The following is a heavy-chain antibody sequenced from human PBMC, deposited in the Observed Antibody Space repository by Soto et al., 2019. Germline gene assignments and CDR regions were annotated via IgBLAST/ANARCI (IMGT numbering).Heavy chain of an antibody. J-gene: IGHJ5*02. CDR1: GGTFSRDA. D-gene: IGHD2-15*01. CDR2: IIPMFGTA. Sequence: SVKVSCKASGGTFSRDAISWVRQAPGQGLEWMGGIIPMFGTAKYAQKFQGRLTITADESTSTAYMELRSLRSEDTAVYYCSRGVVVVAASQLGWFDPWGQGTLVTV. V-gene: IGHV1-69*13. CDR3: SRGVVVVAASQLGWFDP.